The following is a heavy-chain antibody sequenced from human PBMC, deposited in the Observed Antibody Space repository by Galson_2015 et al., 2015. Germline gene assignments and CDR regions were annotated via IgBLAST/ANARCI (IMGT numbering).Heavy chain of an antibody. CDR2: ISGDGGTT. Sequence: SLRLSCAASGFTFSGYAMSWVRQAPGKGLEWVSVISGDGGTTHYEDSVKGRFTPSRDNSKNTLYLQMNSLSTEDTAVYYCAKVGGETDGYYYGSGRGNWFDPWGQGALVTVSS. CDR3: AKVGGETDGYYYGSGRGNWFDP. V-gene: IGHV3-23*01. J-gene: IGHJ5*02. D-gene: IGHD3-10*01. CDR1: GFTFSGYA.